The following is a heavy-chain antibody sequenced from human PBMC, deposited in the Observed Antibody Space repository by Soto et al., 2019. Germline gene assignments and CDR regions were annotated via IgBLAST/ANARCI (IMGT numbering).Heavy chain of an antibody. D-gene: IGHD3-10*01. CDR3: AAPRYEYGSWVSWFTYCMDI. Sequence: AGGSLRLSCLASGFTFSDFAMSWVRHVPGRGLEWVASLGGAGGSTYYAESVRGRFSLSRDNSQNTLFLQMKRLTVDDTAIYYCAAPRYEYGSWVSWFTYCMDIWGQGTTVTVSS. CDR1: GFTFSDFA. CDR2: LGGAGGST. J-gene: IGHJ6*02. V-gene: IGHV3-23*01.